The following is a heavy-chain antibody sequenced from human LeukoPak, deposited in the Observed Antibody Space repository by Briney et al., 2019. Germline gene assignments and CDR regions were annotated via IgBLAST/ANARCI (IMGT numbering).Heavy chain of an antibody. Sequence: GGSLRLSCAASGYTFRRNGMHWVRQAPGKGLEWVAVISYDGSNKYYADSVKGRFTISRGNSKNTLYLQMNSLRAEDTAVYYCARDSLSDPMFGDEELSGDAFDIWGQGTMVTVSS. CDR1: GYTFRRNG. D-gene: IGHD3-10*02. CDR3: ARDSLSDPMFGDEELSGDAFDI. V-gene: IGHV3-30*19. J-gene: IGHJ3*02. CDR2: ISYDGSNK.